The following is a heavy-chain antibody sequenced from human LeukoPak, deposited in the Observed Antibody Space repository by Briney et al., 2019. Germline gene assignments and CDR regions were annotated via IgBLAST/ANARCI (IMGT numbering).Heavy chain of an antibody. CDR3: AGRRSSGWYAY. CDR2: IYDSGTT. Sequence: PGGSLRLSCATSGFTVSSNYMSWVRQAPGKGLEWVSVIYDSGTTYYADSVKGRFLIFRDTSKNTVDLQMNSLSVEDTAVYYCAGRRSSGWYAYWGQGTLVTVSS. V-gene: IGHV3-53*01. CDR1: GFTVSSNY. D-gene: IGHD6-19*01. J-gene: IGHJ4*02.